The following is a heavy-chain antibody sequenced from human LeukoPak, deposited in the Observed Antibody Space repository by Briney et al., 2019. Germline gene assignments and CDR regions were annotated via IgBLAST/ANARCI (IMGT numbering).Heavy chain of an antibody. CDR2: IRNDGSNI. CDR1: GFTFSSYG. J-gene: IGHJ4*02. CDR3: ARVKWKYCSPEVGPYD. Sequence: PGGSLRLSCAASGFTFSSYGMHWVRQAPGKGLEWAAFIRNDGSNIDYADSVKGRFTISRDNSKNTLYLQMNSLRAEDTAVYYCARVKWKYCSPEVGPYDWGQLTLVIGS. D-gene: IGHD6-6*01. V-gene: IGHV3-30*02.